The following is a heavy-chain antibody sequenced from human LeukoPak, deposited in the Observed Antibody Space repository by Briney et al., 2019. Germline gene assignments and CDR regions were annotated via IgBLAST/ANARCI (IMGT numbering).Heavy chain of an antibody. D-gene: IGHD1-1*01. CDR2: INFRGDAT. V-gene: IGHV3-23*01. Sequence: GGSLRLSCAASAFASDDYVMHWVRQVPGKGLEWVSGINFRGDATYYADSVKGRFTISRDNSKNTLSLQMNSLRGEDTAVYYCAKGPTTGTNFFDLWGQGTLVTVST. CDR1: AFASDDYV. CDR3: AKGPTTGTNFFDL. J-gene: IGHJ4*02.